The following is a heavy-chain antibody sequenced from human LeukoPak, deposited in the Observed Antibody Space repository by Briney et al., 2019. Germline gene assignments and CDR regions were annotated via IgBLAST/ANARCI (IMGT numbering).Heavy chain of an antibody. CDR1: GFAFSTYA. Sequence: GGSLRLSCAASGFAFSTYAMHWVRQAPGKGLEWVAVISYDGSVKYYADSVKGRFTISRDNSKNTLYLQMSSLRSDTAAYYCWREHRPWGETAKAPEVWGQGTLVTVSS. D-gene: IGHD5-18*01. J-gene: IGHJ4*02. V-gene: IGHV3-30-3*01. CDR2: ISYDGSVK. CDR3: WREHRPWGETAKAPEV.